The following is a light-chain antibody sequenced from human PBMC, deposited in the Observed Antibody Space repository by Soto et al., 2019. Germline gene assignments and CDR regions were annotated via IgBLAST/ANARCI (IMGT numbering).Light chain of an antibody. Sequence: EKVVTQSAATLSVSPGERATLSCRASQSVSSNLAWYQQKPGQAPRLLIYGASTRATGIPARFSGSGSGTGFTLTISSLQSEDFAVYYCQEYNNWPPWTFGQGTKVDIK. J-gene: IGKJ1*01. CDR2: GAS. V-gene: IGKV3-15*01. CDR1: QSVSSN. CDR3: QEYNNWPPWT.